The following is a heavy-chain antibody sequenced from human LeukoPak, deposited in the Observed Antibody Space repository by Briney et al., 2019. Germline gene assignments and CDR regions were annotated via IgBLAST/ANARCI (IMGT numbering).Heavy chain of an antibody. Sequence: IPSETLSLTCTVSGGSISSYYWSWIRQPPGKGLEWIGYIYYSGSTNYNPSLKSRVTISVDTSKNQFSLNLSSVTAADTAVYYCARSELLWFGGVNSGFDYWGQGTLVTVSS. CDR2: IYYSGST. D-gene: IGHD3-10*01. CDR3: ARSELLWFGGVNSGFDY. V-gene: IGHV4-59*01. CDR1: GGSISSYY. J-gene: IGHJ4*02.